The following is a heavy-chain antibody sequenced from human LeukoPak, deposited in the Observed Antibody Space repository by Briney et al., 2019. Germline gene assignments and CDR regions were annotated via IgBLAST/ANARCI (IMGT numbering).Heavy chain of an antibody. D-gene: IGHD3-10*01. J-gene: IGHJ4*02. Sequence: PSETLSLTCTVSGGSISSSYWSWIRQPPGKGLEWIGRIYTSGSTNYNPSLESRVTISLDTSKNQFSLKMNSVTAADTAVYYCARVIWFGAVFDYWGQGTLVTVSS. V-gene: IGHV4-4*08. CDR2: IYTSGST. CDR1: GGSISSSY. CDR3: ARVIWFGAVFDY.